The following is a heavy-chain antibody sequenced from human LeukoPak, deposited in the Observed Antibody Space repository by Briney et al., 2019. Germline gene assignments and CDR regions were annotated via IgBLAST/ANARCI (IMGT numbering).Heavy chain of an antibody. Sequence: GGSLRLSCAASGFTFSSYAMHWVRQAPGKGLEWVAVISYDGSNKYYADSVKGRFTISRDNSKNTLYLQMNSLRAEDTAVYYCARSKRPFGYSYGFDYWGQGTLVTVSS. CDR1: GFTFSSYA. D-gene: IGHD5-18*01. V-gene: IGHV3-30-3*01. CDR2: ISYDGSNK. CDR3: ARSKRPFGYSYGFDY. J-gene: IGHJ4*02.